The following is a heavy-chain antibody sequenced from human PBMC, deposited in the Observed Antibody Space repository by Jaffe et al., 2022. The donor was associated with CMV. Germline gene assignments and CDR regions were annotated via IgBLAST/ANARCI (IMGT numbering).Heavy chain of an antibody. J-gene: IGHJ5*02. CDR1: GFTFGDYA. D-gene: IGHD2-2*01. Sequence: EVQLVESGGGLVQPGRSLRLSCTASGFTFGDYAMSWVRQAPGKGLEWVGFIRSKAYGGTTEYAASVKGRFTISRDDSKSIAYLQMNSLKTEDTAVYYCTRAAEIVVVPAAILGWFDPWGQGTLVTVSS. CDR3: TRAAEIVVVPAAILGWFDP. CDR2: IRSKAYGGTT. V-gene: IGHV3-49*04.